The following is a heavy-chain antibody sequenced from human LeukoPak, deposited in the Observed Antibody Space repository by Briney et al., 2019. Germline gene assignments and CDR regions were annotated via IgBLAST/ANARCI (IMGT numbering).Heavy chain of an antibody. V-gene: IGHV3-9*01. CDR1: GFTFDDYA. CDR2: ISWNSGSI. J-gene: IGHJ4*02. Sequence: GGSLRLSCAASGFTFDDYAMHWVRQAPGKGLEWVSGISWNSGSIGYADSVKGRFTISRDNSKNTLYLQMNSLRAEDTAVYYCAKDMAVAGTRYYFDYWGQGTLVTVSS. CDR3: AKDMAVAGTRYYFDY. D-gene: IGHD6-19*01.